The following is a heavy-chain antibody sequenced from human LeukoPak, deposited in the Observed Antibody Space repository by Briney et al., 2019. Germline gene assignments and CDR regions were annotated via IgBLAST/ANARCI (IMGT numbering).Heavy chain of an antibody. J-gene: IGHJ4*02. CDR3: ARDRQVLQCQLPILNY. CDR1: GYTFTGYY. V-gene: IGHV1-2*02. Sequence: ASVKVSCKASGYTFTGYYMHWVRQAPGQGLEWMGWINPNSGGTNYAQKFQGRVTMTRDTSISTAYMELSRLRSDDTAVYYCARDRQVLQCQLPILNYWGQGTLVTVSS. D-gene: IGHD2-2*01. CDR2: INPNSGGT.